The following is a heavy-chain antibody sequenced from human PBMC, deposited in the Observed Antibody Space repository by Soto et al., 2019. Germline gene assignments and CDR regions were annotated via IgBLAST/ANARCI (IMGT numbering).Heavy chain of an antibody. V-gene: IGHV1-69*12. CDR1: GGTFSNHV. J-gene: IGHJ4*02. CDR2: IIPIFGTT. D-gene: IGHD4-17*01. CDR3: ATDLTRVGTYGRNALDY. Sequence: QVQLVQSAAEVKRPGSSVKVSCKASGGTFSNHVLNWVRQAPGQGLEWMGEIIPIFGTTNYAQEFQGRVTVTADETTTTAYMELSSLRSEETAVYYCATDLTRVGTYGRNALDYWGQGTLVTVSS.